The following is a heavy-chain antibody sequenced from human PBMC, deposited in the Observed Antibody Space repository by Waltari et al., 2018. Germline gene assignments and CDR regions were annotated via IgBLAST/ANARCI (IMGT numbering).Heavy chain of an antibody. CDR2: IKEDGSIK. CDR3: AKYDLLTDHGSTHYYFDY. J-gene: IGHJ4*02. Sequence: EVQLVESGGGLVQPGGSLRLPCVASGFTFSNSRMGWVRQGPGKGLEWVANIKEDGSIKNYVDSVKGRFTISRDNAQKSLYLQLSSLRVEDTARYYCAKYDLLTDHGSTHYYFDYWGQGALVTVSS. V-gene: IGHV3-7*01. D-gene: IGHD3-9*01. CDR1: GFTFSNSR.